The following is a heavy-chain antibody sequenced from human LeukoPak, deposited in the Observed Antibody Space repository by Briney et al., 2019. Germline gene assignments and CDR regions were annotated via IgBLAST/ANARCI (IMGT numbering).Heavy chain of an antibody. CDR1: GGSISSYY. J-gene: IGHJ6*04. V-gene: IGHV4-59*01. Sequence: SETLSLTCTVSGGSISSYYWSWIRQPPGKGLEWIGYIYYSGSTNYNPSLKSRVTISVDTSKNQFSLKLSSVTAADTAVYYCARDLGQQLVQRSHCYYGMDVWGKRTTVTVSS. CDR2: IYYSGST. D-gene: IGHD6-13*01. CDR3: ARDLGQQLVQRSHCYYGMDV.